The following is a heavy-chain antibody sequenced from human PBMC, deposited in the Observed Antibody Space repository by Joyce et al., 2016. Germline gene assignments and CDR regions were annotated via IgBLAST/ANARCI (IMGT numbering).Heavy chain of an antibody. V-gene: IGHV4-39*01. CDR1: GASIDNSIYY. CDR3: ARPAHRGKYYFDS. J-gene: IGHJ4*02. D-gene: IGHD3-10*01. Sequence: QLQLQESGPGLVRPSEPLSLTCSVSGASIDNSIYYWAWIRQSPGKGLEWIASTDYRGSSFHNPSLTSRITISVDPSENQFSLEVNSVTAADTAVYFCARPAHRGKYYFDSWGPGTLVTVSS. CDR2: TDYRGSS.